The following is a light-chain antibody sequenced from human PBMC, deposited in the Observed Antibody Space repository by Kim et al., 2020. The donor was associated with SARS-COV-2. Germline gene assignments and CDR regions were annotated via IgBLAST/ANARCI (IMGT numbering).Light chain of an antibody. CDR2: LNSDGSH. CDR1: SGHSSYA. V-gene: IGLV4-69*01. J-gene: IGLJ3*02. CDR3: QTWGTGTWV. Sequence: SVKLTCTMSSGHSSYAIEWHQQQPEKGPRYLMKLNSDGSHSKGDGIPDRFSGSSSGAERYLTISSLQSEDAADYYCQTWGTGTWVFGGGTQLTVL.